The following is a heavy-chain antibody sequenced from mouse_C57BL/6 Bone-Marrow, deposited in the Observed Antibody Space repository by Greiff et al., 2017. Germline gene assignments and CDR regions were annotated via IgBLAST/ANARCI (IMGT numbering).Heavy chain of an antibody. D-gene: IGHD3-2*02. Sequence: QVQLQQPGAELVMPGASVKLSCKASGYTFTSYWMHWVKQRPGQGLEWIGEIDPSDSYTNYNQKFKGKSTLTVDKSSSTAYMQLSSLTSEDSAVXYCAREGMLSAWFAYWGQGTLVTVSA. CDR1: GYTFTSYW. J-gene: IGHJ3*01. CDR3: AREGMLSAWFAY. V-gene: IGHV1-69*01. CDR2: IDPSDSYT.